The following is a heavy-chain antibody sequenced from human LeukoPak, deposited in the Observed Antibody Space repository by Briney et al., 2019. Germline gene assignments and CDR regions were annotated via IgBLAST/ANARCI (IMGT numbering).Heavy chain of an antibody. CDR1: GFTFSSYA. Sequence: GGSLRLSCAASGFTFSSYAMSWVRQAPGKGLEWVSAISGSGGSTYYADSVKGRFTISRDNSKNTLYLQMNSLRAEDTAVYYCAKRSNSLPPRPYLRAIDYWGQGTLVTVSS. CDR3: AKRSNSLPPRPYLRAIDY. CDR2: ISGSGGST. D-gene: IGHD2-21*01. J-gene: IGHJ4*02. V-gene: IGHV3-23*01.